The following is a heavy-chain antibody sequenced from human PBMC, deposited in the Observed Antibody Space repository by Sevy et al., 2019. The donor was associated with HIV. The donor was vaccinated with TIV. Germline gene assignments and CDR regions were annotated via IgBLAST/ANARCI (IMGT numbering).Heavy chain of an antibody. J-gene: IGHJ6*02. CDR3: AKTYYDFWSGYFNYYYYGMDV. D-gene: IGHD3-3*01. CDR2: ISGSGGST. Sequence: GGSLRLSCAASGFTFSSYAMSWVRQAPGKGLEWVSAISGSGGSTYYADSVKGRFTNSRDNSTNTLYLQMNSLRAEDTAVYYCAKTYYDFWSGYFNYYYYGMDVWGQGTTVTVSS. CDR1: GFTFSSYA. V-gene: IGHV3-23*01.